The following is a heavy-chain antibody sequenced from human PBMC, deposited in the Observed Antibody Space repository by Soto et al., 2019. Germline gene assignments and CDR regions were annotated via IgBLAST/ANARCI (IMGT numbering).Heavy chain of an antibody. Sequence: QVQLVQSGAEVKKPWSSVKVSCKASGGTFSSYAISWVRQAPGQGLEWMGGIIPICDTANYAQKFQGRVTITADESTSTAYMELSSLISEDTAVYYCARDEGYCSGGSCYSRGYYYSGLDVWGQGTTVTVSS. V-gene: IGHV1-69*01. J-gene: IGHJ6*02. CDR1: GGTFSSYA. CDR3: ARDEGYCSGGSCYSRGYYYSGLDV. D-gene: IGHD2-15*01. CDR2: IIPICDTA.